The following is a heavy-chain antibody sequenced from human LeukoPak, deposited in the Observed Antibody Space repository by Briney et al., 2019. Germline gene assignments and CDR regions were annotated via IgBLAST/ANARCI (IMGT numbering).Heavy chain of an antibody. CDR1: GGSISSGGYS. D-gene: IGHD3-22*01. Sequence: SQTLSLTCAVSGGSISSGGYSWSWIRQPPGKGVEWIGYIYHSGSTYYNPSLKSRVTISVGRSKNQFSLKLSSVTAADTAVYYCARVVYYYDSSGYYSAFDIWGQGTMVTVSS. J-gene: IGHJ3*02. CDR3: ARVVYYYDSSGYYSAFDI. V-gene: IGHV4-30-2*01. CDR2: IYHSGST.